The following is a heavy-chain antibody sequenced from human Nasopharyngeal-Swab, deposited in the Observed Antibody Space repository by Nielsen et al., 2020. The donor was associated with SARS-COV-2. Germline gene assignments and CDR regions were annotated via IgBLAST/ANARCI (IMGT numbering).Heavy chain of an antibody. CDR1: GGSISSSSYY. Sequence: SEILSLTCTVSGGSISSSSYYWGWIRQPPGKGLEWIGSIYYSGSTYYNPSLKSRVTISVDTSKNQFSLKLSSVTAADTAVYYCARRLVGATTEPFDYWGQGTLVTVSS. D-gene: IGHD1-26*01. J-gene: IGHJ4*02. V-gene: IGHV4-39*01. CDR3: ARRLVGATTEPFDY. CDR2: IYYSGST.